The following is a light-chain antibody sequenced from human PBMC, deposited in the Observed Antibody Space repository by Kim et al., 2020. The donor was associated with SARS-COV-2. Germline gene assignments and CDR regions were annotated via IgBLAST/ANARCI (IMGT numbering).Light chain of an antibody. CDR3: QQYGSSPWT. J-gene: IGKJ1*01. CDR1: QTISGSY. Sequence: EIVLTQSPGTLSLSPGESATLSCKASQTISGSYLSWYQQKPGQAPRLLIYGAFSRATDIPVRFSGSGSGTDFTLTISRLEPEDFAVYYCQQYGSSPWTFGQGTKVDIK. CDR2: GAF. V-gene: IGKV3-20*01.